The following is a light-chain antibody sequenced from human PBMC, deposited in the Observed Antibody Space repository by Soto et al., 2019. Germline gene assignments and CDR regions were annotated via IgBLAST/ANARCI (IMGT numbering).Light chain of an antibody. J-gene: IGKJ1*01. V-gene: IGKV1-5*01. CDR3: QQYNSYPWT. CDR2: DAS. Sequence: DIQMTQSPPTLSASVGDRVIVTCRATQSVGSWLAWYQQSPGKAPKLLMYDASSLEGGVPSRFSGSGSGTEFTLTITSLKPEDFATYYCQQYNSYPWTFGQGTKVE. CDR1: QSVGSW.